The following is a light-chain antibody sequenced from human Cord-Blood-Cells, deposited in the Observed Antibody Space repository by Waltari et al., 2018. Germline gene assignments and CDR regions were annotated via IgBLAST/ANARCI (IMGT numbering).Light chain of an antibody. CDR2: GAS. Sequence: EIVMTQSPATLSVSPGVRATLSCRASQSVSSNLAWYQQKPGQAPRLLIYGASTRATGTPARFRGSGSGTEFTLTISSLQSEDFAVYYCQQYNNWPRTFGQGTKVEIK. CDR1: QSVSSN. CDR3: QQYNNWPRT. J-gene: IGKJ1*01. V-gene: IGKV3-15*01.